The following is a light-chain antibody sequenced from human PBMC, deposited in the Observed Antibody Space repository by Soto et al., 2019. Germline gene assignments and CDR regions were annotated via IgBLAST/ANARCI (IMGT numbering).Light chain of an antibody. V-gene: IGLV1-44*01. J-gene: IGLJ3*02. CDR3: ASWDDSLSGGV. CDR2: TDY. Sequence: QSVLTQPPSASGTPGQRVIISCSGSTSNIGTYTVNWYQQLPGTAPKLLIYTDYQLPSGVPDRFSGSRSGTSASLAISGLQSEDEAEYYCASWDDSLSGGVFGGGTKVTVL. CDR1: TSNIGTYT.